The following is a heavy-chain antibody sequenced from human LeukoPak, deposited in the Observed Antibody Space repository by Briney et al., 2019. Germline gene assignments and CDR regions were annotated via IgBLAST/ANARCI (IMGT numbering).Heavy chain of an antibody. Sequence: AGGSLRLSCAASGFTFTSYWMHWVRQAPGKGLVWVSRINSDGSRTSYADSVKGRFTISRDNAKNTLYLQMNSLRVEDTAVYYCARDWGYSYGHPFDYWGQGTLVTVSS. J-gene: IGHJ4*02. CDR2: INSDGSRT. V-gene: IGHV3-74*01. D-gene: IGHD5-18*01. CDR1: GFTFTSYW. CDR3: ARDWGYSYGHPFDY.